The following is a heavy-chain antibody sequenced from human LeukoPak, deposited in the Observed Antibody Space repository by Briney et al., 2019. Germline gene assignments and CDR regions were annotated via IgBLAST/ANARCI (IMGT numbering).Heavy chain of an antibody. J-gene: IGHJ4*02. V-gene: IGHV3-48*04. D-gene: IGHD2/OR15-2a*01. CDR3: ARGIGSYHY. Sequence: PGGSLRLSCAASGFTFSGDSMSWVRQAPGKGLGWVSYISSSSSTIYYADSVTGPFTISRDNAKNSLYLQMNSPRAEDTAVYYCARGIGSYHYWGQGTLVTVSS. CDR1: GFTFSGDS. CDR2: ISSSSSTI.